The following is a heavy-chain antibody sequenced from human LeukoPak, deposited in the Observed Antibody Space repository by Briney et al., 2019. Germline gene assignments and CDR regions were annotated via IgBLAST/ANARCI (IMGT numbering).Heavy chain of an antibody. J-gene: IGHJ4*02. V-gene: IGHV3-7*04. CDR2: IKEDGSEK. CDR3: ARACSGGGCGTRPSFDY. D-gene: IGHD2-15*01. Sequence: GGSLRLSCAASGFTFSSYWMNWVRQAPGEGLEWVANIKEDGSEKYYVDSVKGRFTISRDNAEKSLYLQMNTVRAEDTAVYYCARACSGGGCGTRPSFDYWGQGTLVTVSS. CDR1: GFTFSSYW.